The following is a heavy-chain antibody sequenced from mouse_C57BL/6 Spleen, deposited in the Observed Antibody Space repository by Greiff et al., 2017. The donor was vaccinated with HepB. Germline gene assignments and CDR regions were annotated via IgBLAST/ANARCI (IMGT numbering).Heavy chain of an antibody. Sequence: EVQLVESGGGLVQPGGSLSLSCAASGFTFTDYYMSWVRQPPGKALEWLGFIRNKANGYTTEYSASVKGRFTISRDNSQSILYLQMNALRAEDSATYYCASFYDYDGDLAYWGQGTLVTVSA. V-gene: IGHV7-3*01. CDR3: ASFYDYDGDLAY. D-gene: IGHD2-4*01. CDR1: GFTFTDYY. CDR2: IRNKANGYTT. J-gene: IGHJ3*01.